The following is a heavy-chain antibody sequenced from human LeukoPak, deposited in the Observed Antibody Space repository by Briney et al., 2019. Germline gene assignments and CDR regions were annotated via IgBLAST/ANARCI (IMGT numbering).Heavy chain of an antibody. CDR1: GFTFGDYG. CDR2: IRSKAYGGTT. CDR3: TRSPDGWPNAQKPFSGYSSGWYRYYYYYMDV. Sequence: GGSLRLSCTTSGFTFGDYGMSWARQAPGKGLEWVGFIRSKAYGGTTEYAASVKGRFTISRDDSKSIAYLQMNSLKTEDTAVYYCTRSPDGWPNAQKPFSGYSSGWYRYYYYYMDVWGKGSTVTISS. V-gene: IGHV3-49*04. J-gene: IGHJ6*03. D-gene: IGHD6-19*01.